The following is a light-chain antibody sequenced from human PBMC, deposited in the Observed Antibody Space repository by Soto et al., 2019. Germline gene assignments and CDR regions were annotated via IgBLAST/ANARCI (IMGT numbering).Light chain of an antibody. V-gene: IGKV3D-15*01. CDR3: QQYNNWPPRLT. CDR1: QSFSSY. J-gene: IGKJ4*01. Sequence: ELVMTQSPDTLSVSPGETVTLSCRASQSFSSYLAWYQKRPGQAPRLLSYGASTKAAGIPARFSGSGSGTECTLTISGLQAEVFAVYYCQQYNNWPPRLTFGGGSKVVIK. CDR2: GAS.